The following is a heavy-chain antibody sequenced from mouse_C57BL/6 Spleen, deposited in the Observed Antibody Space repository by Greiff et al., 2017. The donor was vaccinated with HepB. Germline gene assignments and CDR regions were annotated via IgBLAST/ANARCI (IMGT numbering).Heavy chain of an antibody. Sequence: QVQLQQPGAELVKPGASVKLSCKASGYTFTSYWMHWVKQSPGRGLEWIGRIDPNSGGTKYNEKFKSTATLTVDKPSSTAYMQISSLTSEDSAVFYCAARVGSSYEGWYFDVWGTGTTVTVSS. D-gene: IGHD1-1*01. J-gene: IGHJ1*03. CDR3: AARVGSSYEGWYFDV. CDR1: GYTFTSYW. CDR2: IDPNSGGT. V-gene: IGHV1-72*01.